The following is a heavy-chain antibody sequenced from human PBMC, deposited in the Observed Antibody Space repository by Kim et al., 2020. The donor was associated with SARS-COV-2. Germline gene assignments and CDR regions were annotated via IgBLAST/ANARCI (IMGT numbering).Heavy chain of an antibody. J-gene: IGHJ3*02. CDR3: ESTGDRYSGGNGAFDI. Sequence: GGSLRLSCAASGFTFSNYWMTWVRQAPGKGLEWVGNIKNKGNQESYVYSVKGRGTITRESAENSISLQMNSQRPETTAMADCESTGDRYSGGNGAFDIW. V-gene: IGHV3-7*01. CDR2: IKNKGNQE. CDR1: GFTFSNYW. D-gene: IGHD6-19*01.